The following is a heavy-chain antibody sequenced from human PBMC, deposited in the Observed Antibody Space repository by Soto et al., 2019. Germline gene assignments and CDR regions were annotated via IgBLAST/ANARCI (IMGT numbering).Heavy chain of an antibody. Sequence: GGSLRLSCAASGFTFSSYGMHWVRQAPGKGLEWVAVIWYDGSNKYYADSVKGRFTISRDNSKNTLYLQMNSLRAEDTAVYYCARDQGTNGVRTSLFSEWCCYGMDVWGQGTTVTVSS. D-gene: IGHD2-8*01. J-gene: IGHJ6*02. CDR2: IWYDGSNK. CDR3: ARDQGTNGVRTSLFSEWCCYGMDV. CDR1: GFTFSSYG. V-gene: IGHV3-33*01.